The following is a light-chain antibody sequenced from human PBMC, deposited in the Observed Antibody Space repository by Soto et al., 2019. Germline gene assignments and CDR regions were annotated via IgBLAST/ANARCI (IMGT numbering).Light chain of an antibody. V-gene: IGKV3-20*01. J-gene: IGKJ1*01. CDR1: QSVSSNY. CDR2: GAS. CDR3: QQYGNSPQT. Sequence: EIVLTQSPATLSLSPGERATLSCRASQSVSSNYLAWYQQKPGQAPRLLIYGASSRATGIPNRFSGSGSGTDFTLTISRLEPEDFAVYYCQQYGNSPQTFGQGTKVDIK.